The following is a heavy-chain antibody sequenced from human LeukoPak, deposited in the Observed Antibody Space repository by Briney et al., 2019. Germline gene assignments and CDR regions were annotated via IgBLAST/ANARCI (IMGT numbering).Heavy chain of an antibody. Sequence: PGGALRLSCAASGFTFSSYAMHWVRQAPGKGLEWVSAIIGSGGSTYYADSVKGRFTISRDNSKNTLYLQMNSLRAEDTAVYYCARDYADQLSTGGSSWGHGTLVTVSS. CDR2: IIGSGGST. V-gene: IGHV3-23*01. CDR1: GFTFSSYA. D-gene: IGHD2-2*01. J-gene: IGHJ5*01. CDR3: ARDYADQLSTGGSS.